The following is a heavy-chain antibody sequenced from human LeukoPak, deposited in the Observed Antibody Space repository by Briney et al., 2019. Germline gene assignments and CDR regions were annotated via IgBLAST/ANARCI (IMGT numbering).Heavy chain of an antibody. CDR2: IYPGDSDT. D-gene: IGHD3-22*01. CDR3: ARLGGRGYYDSSGYYYEDY. Sequence: GESLKISCKGSGYSFTSYWIGWVRQLPGKGLVWMGMIYPGDSDTRYSPSFQGQVTISADKSISTAYLQLSSLKASDTAMYYCARLGGRGYYDSSGYYYEDYWDQGTVVTVSS. V-gene: IGHV5-51*01. J-gene: IGHJ4*02. CDR1: GYSFTSYW.